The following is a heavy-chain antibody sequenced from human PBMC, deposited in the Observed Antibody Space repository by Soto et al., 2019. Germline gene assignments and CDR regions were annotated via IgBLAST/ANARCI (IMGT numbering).Heavy chain of an antibody. CDR3: ARHDSSGYYADY. D-gene: IGHD3-22*01. V-gene: IGHV4-39*01. CDR1: GGFISRSSYY. Sequence: SETLSLTCTVSGGFISRSSYYWGWIRQPPGKGLEWIGSMYYSGSTYYNPSLKSRVTISVDTSKNQFSLKLSSVTAADTAVYYCARHDSSGYYADYWGQGTLVTVSS. CDR2: MYYSGST. J-gene: IGHJ4*02.